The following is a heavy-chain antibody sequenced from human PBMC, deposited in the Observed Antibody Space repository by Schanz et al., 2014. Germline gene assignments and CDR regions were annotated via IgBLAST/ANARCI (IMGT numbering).Heavy chain of an antibody. CDR2: IKQDGSEK. D-gene: IGHD3-3*01. Sequence: EVQLVDSGGGLVKPGGSLRLSCAASGFIFNDYYMNWIRQAPGKGLEWVANIKQDGSEKYYVDSVKGRFTISRDNAKNSLYLQMNSLTAEDTAVYYCARGVRIDYWGQGTLVTVSS. CDR3: ARGVRIDY. CDR1: GFIFNDYY. J-gene: IGHJ4*02. V-gene: IGHV3-7*01.